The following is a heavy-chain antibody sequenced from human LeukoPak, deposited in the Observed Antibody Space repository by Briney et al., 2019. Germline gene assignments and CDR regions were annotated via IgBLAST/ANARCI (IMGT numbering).Heavy chain of an antibody. D-gene: IGHD3-10*01. CDR3: ARRGSYYYFGMDV. CDR2: IWYDGSKK. Sequence: PGGSLRLSCAASGFTFSSYGMHWVRQAPGKGLEWVAVIWYDGSKKYYLDSVKGRFTISRDNANNSLHLQMNSLRAADTAVYYCARRGSYYYFGMDVWGQGTTVTVSS. CDR1: GFTFSSYG. V-gene: IGHV3-33*01. J-gene: IGHJ6*02.